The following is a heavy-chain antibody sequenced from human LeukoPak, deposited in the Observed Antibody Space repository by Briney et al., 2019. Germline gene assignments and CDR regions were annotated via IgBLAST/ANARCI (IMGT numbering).Heavy chain of an antibody. V-gene: IGHV4-61*02. J-gene: IGHJ4*02. CDR2: IYTSGST. Sequence: SQTLSLTCTVSGGSISSGSYYWSWIRQPAGKGLEWIGRIYTSGSTNYNPSLKSRVTISVDTSKNQFSLKLSSVTAADTAVYYCARGSQRQWLPEDYWGQGTLVTVSS. CDR3: ARGSQRQWLPEDY. D-gene: IGHD6-19*01. CDR1: GGSISSGSYY.